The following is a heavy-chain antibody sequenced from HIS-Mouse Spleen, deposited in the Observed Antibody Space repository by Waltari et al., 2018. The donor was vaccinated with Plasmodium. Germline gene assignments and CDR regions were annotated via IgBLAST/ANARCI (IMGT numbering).Heavy chain of an antibody. V-gene: IGHV4-59*01. Sequence: QVQLQESGPGLVKPSETLSLTCTVSGGSISSYYWRWIRQPPGKGLAWTVYTDYSGSTNYNPSRKSRVTIAVDTSKNQCCLKLSSVTAADTAVYYCARVGRRIWGAFDIWGQGTMVTVSS. D-gene: IGHD3-16*01. CDR1: GGSISSYY. CDR3: ARVGRRIWGAFDI. CDR2: TDYSGST. J-gene: IGHJ3*02.